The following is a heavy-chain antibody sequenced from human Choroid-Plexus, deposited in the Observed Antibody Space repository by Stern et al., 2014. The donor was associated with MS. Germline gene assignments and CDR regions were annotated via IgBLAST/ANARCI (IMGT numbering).Heavy chain of an antibody. D-gene: IGHD2/OR15-2a*01. Sequence: VQLVESGGSVVQPGRPLRLSCVASGFTFGSCAMHWVRQATGKGLEWVAGVSYDGSNKYYADSVKGRFTISRDNSQNTLYMQMSSLRPEDTAVYYCAKDRQYLTYFFDHWGQGSLVTVSS. CDR3: AKDRQYLTYFFDH. J-gene: IGHJ5*02. V-gene: IGHV3-30*18. CDR2: VSYDGSNK. CDR1: GFTFGSCA.